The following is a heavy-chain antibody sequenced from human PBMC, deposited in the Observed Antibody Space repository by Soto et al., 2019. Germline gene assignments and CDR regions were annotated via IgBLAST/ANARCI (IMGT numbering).Heavy chain of an antibody. D-gene: IGHD3-16*01. CDR3: AMVDNYVTPTPQDV. CDR1: GYTFTNSG. CDR2: ISTDNGNT. V-gene: IGHV1-18*01. J-gene: IGHJ6*02. Sequence: ASVKVSCKASGYTFTNSGISWVRQAPGQGLEWMGWISTDNGNTNYAQHLQGRVSMTTDTSTSTAYMDLRSLRSDDTAVYYCAMVDNYVTPTPQDVWGQGTTVTVSS.